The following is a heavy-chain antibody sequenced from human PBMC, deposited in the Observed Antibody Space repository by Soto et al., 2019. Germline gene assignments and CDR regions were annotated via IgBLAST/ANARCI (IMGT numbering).Heavy chain of an antibody. V-gene: IGHV3-9*01. CDR3: AKSSGSYYDPFDY. Sequence: GGSLRLSCAASGFTFDDYAMHWVRQAPGKGLEWVSGISWNSGSIGYADSVKGRFTISRDNAKNSLYLQMNSLRAEDTALYYCAKSSGSYYDPFDYWGQGTLVTVSS. D-gene: IGHD3-10*01. CDR2: ISWNSGSI. CDR1: GFTFDDYA. J-gene: IGHJ4*02.